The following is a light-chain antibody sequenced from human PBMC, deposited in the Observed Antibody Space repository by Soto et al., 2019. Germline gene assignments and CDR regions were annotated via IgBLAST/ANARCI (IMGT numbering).Light chain of an antibody. CDR3: QQSYNTPRT. J-gene: IGKJ1*01. CDR1: QSISSY. CDR2: AAS. Sequence: DIQMTQSPSSLSASVGDRVTITCRASQSISSYLNWYQQKPGKAPKLLIYAASSLQGGVPSRFSGSGSGTDFTLTISSLQPEDFATYYCQQSYNTPRTFGQGTKVAIK. V-gene: IGKV1-39*01.